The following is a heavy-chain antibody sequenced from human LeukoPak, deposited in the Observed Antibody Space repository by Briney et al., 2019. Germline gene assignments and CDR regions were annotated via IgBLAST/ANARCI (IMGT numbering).Heavy chain of an antibody. D-gene: IGHD1-7*01. CDR3: ARHNWNYVGYYFDY. Sequence: SSETLSLTCTVSGGSISSSSYYWGWIRQPPGKGLEWIGSIYYSGSTYYNPSLKSRVTISVDTSKNQFSLKLSSVTAADTAVYYCARHNWNYVGYYFDYWGQGTRVTVSS. CDR2: IYYSGST. CDR1: GGSISSSSYY. V-gene: IGHV4-39*01. J-gene: IGHJ4*02.